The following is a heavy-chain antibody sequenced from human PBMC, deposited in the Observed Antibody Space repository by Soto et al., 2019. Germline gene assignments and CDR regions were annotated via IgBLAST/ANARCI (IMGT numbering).Heavy chain of an antibody. Sequence: SLRLSCAASRFTFSSYGMHWVRQAPGKGLEWVAVISYHGSNTYYADSVKGRFTISRDNSKNTLYLQMNSLRPEDTAVYYCAKAQGYSGYDPDALDIWGQGTMVTLSS. D-gene: IGHD5-12*01. J-gene: IGHJ3*02. CDR3: AKAQGYSGYDPDALDI. CDR2: ISYHGSNT. V-gene: IGHV3-30*18. CDR1: RFTFSSYG.